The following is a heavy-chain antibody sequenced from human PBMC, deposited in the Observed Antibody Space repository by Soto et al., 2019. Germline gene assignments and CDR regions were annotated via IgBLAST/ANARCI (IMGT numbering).Heavy chain of an antibody. J-gene: IGHJ6*02. D-gene: IGHD1-7*01. CDR3: ASVLELHYYYGMDV. CDR1: GGTFSSYT. V-gene: IGHV1-69*08. Sequence: SVKVSCKASGGTFSSYTISWVRQAPGQGLEWMGRIIPILGTANYAQKFQGRVTITADESTSTAYMELSSLRSEDTAVYYCASVLELHYYYGMDVWGQGTTVTVSS. CDR2: IIPILGTA.